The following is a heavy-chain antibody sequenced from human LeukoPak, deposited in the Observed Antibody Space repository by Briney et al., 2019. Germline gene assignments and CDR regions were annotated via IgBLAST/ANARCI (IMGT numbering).Heavy chain of an antibody. CDR3: ARLDNNAWYYAFDI. J-gene: IGHJ3*02. CDR1: GGSISSSSYY. V-gene: IGHV4-39*01. CDR2: IYYSGST. Sequence: SETLSLTCTVSGGSISSSSYYWGWIRQPPGKVLEWVGSIYYSGSTYYNPSLKSRVTISVDTSKNQFSLKLSSVTAADTAVYCCARLDNNAWYYAFDIWSQGTMVTVSS. D-gene: IGHD6-19*01.